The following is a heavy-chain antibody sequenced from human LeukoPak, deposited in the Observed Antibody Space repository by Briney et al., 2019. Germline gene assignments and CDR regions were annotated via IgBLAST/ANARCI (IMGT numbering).Heavy chain of an antibody. V-gene: IGHV5-51*01. J-gene: IGHJ4*02. CDR2: IYPGDSDT. D-gene: IGHD5-24*01. CDR1: GYRFTSYW. Sequence: GESLRISCKGSGYRFTSYWIGWVRQMPGKGLEWVGFIYPGDSDTRYSPSFQGQVTISADKSISTAYLQWSSLKASDTAMYYCARRERNGYNFFDYWGQGTLVTVSS. CDR3: ARRERNGYNFFDY.